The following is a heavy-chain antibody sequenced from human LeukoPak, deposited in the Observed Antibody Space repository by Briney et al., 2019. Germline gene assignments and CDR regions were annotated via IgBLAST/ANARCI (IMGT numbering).Heavy chain of an antibody. CDR3: ARDSGDYFDY. CDR1: GFTLSVYW. V-gene: IGHV3-74*01. D-gene: IGHD4-17*01. CDR2: INSDGRST. Sequence: PGGSLRLSCAASGFTLSVYWMHWVRQAPGKGLVWVSRINSDGRSTIYADSVKGRFTISRDNAKNTLYLQMNSLRDEDTAVYYCARDSGDYFDYWGQGALVTVSS. J-gene: IGHJ4*02.